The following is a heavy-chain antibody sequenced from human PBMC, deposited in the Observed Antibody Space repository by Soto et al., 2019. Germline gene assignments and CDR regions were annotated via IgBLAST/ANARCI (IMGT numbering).Heavy chain of an antibody. V-gene: IGHV4-30-4*01. CDR2: IYYSGST. J-gene: IGHJ4*02. Sequence: QVQLQESGPGLVKPSQTLSLTCTVSGGSISSGDYYWSWIRQPPGKGLEWIGYIYYSGSTYYNPSLKSRVTISVDTSKTQFSLKLSSVTAADTAVYYCARYGGDFWSGYYQQQYYFDYWGQGTLVTVSS. CDR1: GGSISSGDYY. D-gene: IGHD3-3*01. CDR3: ARYGGDFWSGYYQQQYYFDY.